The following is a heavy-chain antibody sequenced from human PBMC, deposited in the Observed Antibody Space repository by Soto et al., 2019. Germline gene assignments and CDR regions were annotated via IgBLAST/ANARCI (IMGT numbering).Heavy chain of an antibody. CDR2: LYWDDDK. D-gene: IGHD7-27*01. CDR1: GFSLSTSGVG. J-gene: IGHJ4*02. Sequence: QITLKESGPTLVKPTQTLTLTCTFSGFSLSTSGVGVGWIRQPPGTALEWLAFLYWDDDKRYSPSLKSRPTLTKDTSKNQVLLTMTNMDPVDTAKYYCALTIVNWGSRGLGDYCGQGTLVTVAS. CDR3: ALTIVNWGSRGLGDY. V-gene: IGHV2-5*02.